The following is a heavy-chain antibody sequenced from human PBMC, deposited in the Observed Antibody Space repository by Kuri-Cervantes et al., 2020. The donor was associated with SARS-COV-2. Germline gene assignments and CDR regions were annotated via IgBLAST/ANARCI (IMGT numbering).Heavy chain of an antibody. Sequence: ASVKVSCKASGYTLTDYYMHWVRQAPGQGPEWMGWINPDGGTNTAQKFQGRVTMTRDTSTSTVHMELSRLRFDDTAAFYCARNRRTGGYSFGFDLWGQGTLVTVSS. CDR3: ARNRRTGGYSFGFDL. J-gene: IGHJ4*02. V-gene: IGHV1-2*02. D-gene: IGHD5-18*01. CDR2: INPDGGT. CDR1: GYTLTDYY.